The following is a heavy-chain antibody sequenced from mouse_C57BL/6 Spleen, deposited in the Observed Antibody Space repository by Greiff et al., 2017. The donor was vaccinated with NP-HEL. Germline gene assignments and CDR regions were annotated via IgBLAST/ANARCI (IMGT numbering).Heavy chain of an antibody. V-gene: IGHV1-69*01. CDR2: IDPSDSYT. CDR3: ARSGGSSSAGFAY. D-gene: IGHD1-1*01. CDR1: GYTFTSYW. J-gene: IGHJ3*01. Sequence: VQLQQPGAELVMPGASVKLSCKASGYTFTSYWMHWVKQRPGQGLEWIGEIDPSDSYTNYNQKFKGKSTLTVDKSSSTAYMQLSSLTSEDSAVYYCARSGGSSSAGFAYWGQGTLVTVSA.